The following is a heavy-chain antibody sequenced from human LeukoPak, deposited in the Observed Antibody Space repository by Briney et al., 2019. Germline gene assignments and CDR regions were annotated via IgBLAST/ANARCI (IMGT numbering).Heavy chain of an antibody. D-gene: IGHD3-22*01. J-gene: IGHJ4*02. V-gene: IGHV3-23*01. CDR1: GFTFSSYA. Sequence: PGGSLRLSCAASGFTFSSYAMSWVRQAPGKGLEWVSGISGSGDNTYYADSVKGRFTISRDNSKNTLYLQMNSLRAEDTAVYYCAKGYYYDSSGYYPWGPFDYWGQGTLVTVSS. CDR3: AKGYYYDSSGYYPWGPFDY. CDR2: ISGSGDNT.